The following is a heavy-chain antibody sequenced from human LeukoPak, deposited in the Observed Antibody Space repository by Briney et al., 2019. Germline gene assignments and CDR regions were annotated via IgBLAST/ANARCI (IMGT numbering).Heavy chain of an antibody. CDR2: IYHSGST. CDR1: GGSISSGGYS. J-gene: IGHJ4*02. CDR3: ARALDTAIEE. V-gene: IGHV4-30-2*01. D-gene: IGHD5-18*01. Sequence: PSETLSLTCAVSGGSISSGGYSWSWIRQPPGKGLEWIGYIYHSGSTYYNPSLKSRVTISVDRSKNQFSLKLSSVTAADTAVYYCARALDTAIEEWGQGTLVTVSS.